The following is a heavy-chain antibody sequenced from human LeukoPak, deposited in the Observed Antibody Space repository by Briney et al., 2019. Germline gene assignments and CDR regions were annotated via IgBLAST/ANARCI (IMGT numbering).Heavy chain of an antibody. D-gene: IGHD1-7*01. J-gene: IGHJ4*02. V-gene: IGHV1-18*01. Sequence: PGASVKVSCKASGYTFTSYGISWVRQAPGQGLEWMGWISAYNGNTNYAQKLQGRVTMTTDTSTSTAYMELRSLRSDDTAVYYCARDQGNWNYGVDFDYWGQGTLVTVSS. CDR1: GYTFTSYG. CDR2: ISAYNGNT. CDR3: ARDQGNWNYGVDFDY.